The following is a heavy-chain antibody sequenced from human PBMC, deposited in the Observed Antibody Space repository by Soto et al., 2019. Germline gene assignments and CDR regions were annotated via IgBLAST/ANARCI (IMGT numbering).Heavy chain of an antibody. D-gene: IGHD2-2*01. CDR1: GFSVTNNY. CDR2: IDIGGNT. J-gene: IGHJ4*02. V-gene: IGHV3-66*01. Sequence: EVQVVESGGGLVQPGGSLRLSCAASGFSVTNNYMNWVRQAPGKGLEWVSIIDIGGNTYYADSVKDRFTISRDNSRNTLYSHIDRLRAEDTAVYYCARGRGSTGYLGREPYFDYWGQGTLVAVSP. CDR3: ARGRGSTGYLGREPYFDY.